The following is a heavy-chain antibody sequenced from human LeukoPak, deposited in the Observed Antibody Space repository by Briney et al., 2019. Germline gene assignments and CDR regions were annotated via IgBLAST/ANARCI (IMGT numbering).Heavy chain of an antibody. J-gene: IGHJ4*02. CDR3: ATYRQVLLPFES. CDR1: GFTFSSYG. V-gene: IGHV3-23*01. Sequence: GGSLRLSCAASGFTFSSYGLSWVRQAPGKGLEWVSAISGSGGSTYYADSVKGRFTISRDNSKSTLSLQMNSLRAEDTAIYYCATYRQVLLPFESWGQGTLVTVSS. CDR2: ISGSGGST. D-gene: IGHD2-8*02.